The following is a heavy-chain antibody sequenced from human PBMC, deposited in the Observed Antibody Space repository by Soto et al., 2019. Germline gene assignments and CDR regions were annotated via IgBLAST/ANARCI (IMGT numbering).Heavy chain of an antibody. Sequence: QVQLVQSGAGVKMPGASVRVSCKASGYTFISHDISWVRQATGQGLEWMGWMNPISGNTGYGQKFQGRVTMTSNTSTSTAYMELSSLRSDDTAVYFCARGRYAIRGAFIIGELVYWGQGSLVIVSS. V-gene: IGHV1-8*01. CDR3: ARGRYAIRGAFIIGELVY. CDR1: GYTFISHD. CDR2: MNPISGNT. J-gene: IGHJ4*02. D-gene: IGHD3-10*01.